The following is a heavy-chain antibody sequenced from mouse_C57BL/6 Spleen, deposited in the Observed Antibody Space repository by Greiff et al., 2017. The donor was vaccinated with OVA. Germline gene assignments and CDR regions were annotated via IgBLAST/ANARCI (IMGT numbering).Heavy chain of an antibody. Sequence: EVHLVESGEGLVKPGGSLKLSCAASGFTFSSYAMSWVRQTTEKRLEWVAYISSGGDYIYYADTVKGRFTISRDNARNTLYLQMSSLKSEDTAMYYCTRDHDYDSWFAYWGQGTLVTVSA. CDR3: TRDHDYDSWFAY. CDR1: GFTFSSYA. V-gene: IGHV5-9-1*02. J-gene: IGHJ3*01. CDR2: ISSGGDYI. D-gene: IGHD2-4*01.